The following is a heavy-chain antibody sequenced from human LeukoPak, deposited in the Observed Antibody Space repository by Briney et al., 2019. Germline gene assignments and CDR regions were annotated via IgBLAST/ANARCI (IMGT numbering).Heavy chain of an antibody. CDR2: IYYSGST. V-gene: IGHV4-30-4*01. J-gene: IGHJ4*02. CDR1: GGTISSGDYY. D-gene: IGHD6-19*01. CDR3: ARYSSGWFGY. Sequence: SETLSLTCTVSGGTISSGDYYWSWIRQPPGKGLEWIGYIYYSGSTYYNPSLKSRVTISVDTSKNQFSLKLSSVTAADTAVYYCARYSSGWFGYWGQGALVTVSS.